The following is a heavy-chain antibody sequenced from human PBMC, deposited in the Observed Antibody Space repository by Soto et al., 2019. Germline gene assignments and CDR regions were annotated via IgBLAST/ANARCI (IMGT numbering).Heavy chain of an antibody. Sequence: QVQLQESGPGLVKPSQTLSLTCTVSGGSINSGGYYGSWIRQHPGKGLEWIGYIYYSGSTYYNPSLKSRITISVDTSKNQFSLKLSSVTAADTAVYYCARDRHLRADSSGRFDPWGQGTLVTVSS. D-gene: IGHD3-22*01. V-gene: IGHV4-31*03. J-gene: IGHJ5*02. CDR2: IYYSGST. CDR3: ARDRHLRADSSGRFDP. CDR1: GGSINSGGYY.